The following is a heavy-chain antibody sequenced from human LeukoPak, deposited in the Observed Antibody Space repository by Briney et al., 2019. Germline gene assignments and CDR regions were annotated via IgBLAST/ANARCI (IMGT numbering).Heavy chain of an antibody. D-gene: IGHD6-19*01. CDR1: GFTFSSYS. CDR2: INQSGST. V-gene: IGHV4-34*01. J-gene: IGHJ5*02. CDR3: ARGQWLVKYQNWFDP. Sequence: GSLRLSCAASGFTFSSYSMNWVRQPPGKGLEWIGEINQSGSTNYNPSLKSRVIISVDTFKNQFSLKVNSVTAADTAVYYCARGQWLVKYQNWFDPWGQGTLVTVSS.